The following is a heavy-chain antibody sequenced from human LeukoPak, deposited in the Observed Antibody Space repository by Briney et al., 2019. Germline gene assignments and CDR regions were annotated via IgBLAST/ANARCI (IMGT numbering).Heavy chain of an antibody. CDR2: ISYDGGNK. CDR1: GFTFSSYG. J-gene: IGHJ3*02. CDR3: AKDLMIVRAFDI. V-gene: IGHV3-30*18. Sequence: GGSLRLSCAASGFTFSSYGMHWVRQAPGKGLEWVAVISYDGGNKYYADSVKGRFTISRDNSKNTLYLQMNSLRAEDTAVYYCAKDLMIVRAFDIWGQGTMVTVSS. D-gene: IGHD3-22*01.